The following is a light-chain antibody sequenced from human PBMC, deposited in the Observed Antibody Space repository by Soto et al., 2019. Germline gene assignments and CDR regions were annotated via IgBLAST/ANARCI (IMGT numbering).Light chain of an antibody. V-gene: IGKV2-30*01. CDR1: QSLVYSDGNTF. J-gene: IGKJ2*01. CDR2: QVS. CDR3: MQGTHSPYT. Sequence: DVVMTQSPLSLPVTLGQPASISCTSSQSLVYSDGNTFLTWFQQRPGQSPRRLIYQVSNRDSGVPDRFSGSGSGTDFTLKISRVEAEDVGVYYCMQGTHSPYTFGQGTRLEIK.